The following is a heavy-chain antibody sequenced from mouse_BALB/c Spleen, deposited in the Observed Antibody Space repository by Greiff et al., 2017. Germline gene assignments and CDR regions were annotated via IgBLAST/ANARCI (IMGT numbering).Heavy chain of an antibody. V-gene: IGHV5-9-4*01. D-gene: IGHD2-2*01. CDR3: ATHGYQTLKFAY. CDR2: ISSGGSYT. J-gene: IGHJ3*01. CDR1: GFTFSSYA. Sequence: DVHLVESGGGLVKPGGSLKLSCAASGFTFSSYAMSWVRQSPEKRLEWVAEISSGGSYTYYPDTVTGRFTISRDNAKNTLYLEMSSLRSEDTAMYYCATHGYQTLKFAYWGQGTLVTVSA.